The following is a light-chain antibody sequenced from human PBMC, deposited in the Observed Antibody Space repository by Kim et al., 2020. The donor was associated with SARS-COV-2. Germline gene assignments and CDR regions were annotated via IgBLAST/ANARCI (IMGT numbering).Light chain of an antibody. Sequence: DIQMTQSPSSLSASVGDRVNIACRASQGIGNSLAWYQQKPGKVPKLLIYAASGLQSGVPSRFSGSGSGTDFTLTITSLQPEDVATYYCQKYNSAPWTFGQGTKVDIK. CDR1: QGIGNS. CDR2: AAS. V-gene: IGKV1-27*01. J-gene: IGKJ1*01. CDR3: QKYNSAPWT.